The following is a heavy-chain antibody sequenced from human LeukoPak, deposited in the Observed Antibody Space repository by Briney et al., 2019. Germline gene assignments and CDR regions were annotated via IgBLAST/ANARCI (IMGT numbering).Heavy chain of an antibody. CDR2: IYSGGST. CDR1: GFTFSSYA. J-gene: IGHJ4*02. D-gene: IGHD2-2*01. V-gene: IGHV3-66*01. Sequence: PGGSLRLSCAASGFTFSSYAMSWVRQAAGKGLEWVSVIYSGGSTYYADSVKGRFTISRDNSKNTLYLQMNSLRAEDTAVYYCARDHIGVPAATRILRYWGQGTLVTVSS. CDR3: ARDHIGVPAATRILRY.